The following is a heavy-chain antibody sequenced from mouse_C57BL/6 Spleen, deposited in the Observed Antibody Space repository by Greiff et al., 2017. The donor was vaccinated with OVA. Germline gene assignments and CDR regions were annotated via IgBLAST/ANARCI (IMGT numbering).Heavy chain of an antibody. CDR1: GYTFTSYW. V-gene: IGHV1-59*01. CDR3: ARYHGSSFYYFDY. Sequence: QVQLQQPGAELVRPGTSVKLSCKASGYTFTSYWMHWVKQRPGQGLEWIGVIDPSDSYTNYNQKFKGKATLTVDTSSSTAYMQLSSLTSEDSAVYYCARYHGSSFYYFDYWGQGTTLTVSS. CDR2: IDPSDSYT. D-gene: IGHD1-1*01. J-gene: IGHJ2*01.